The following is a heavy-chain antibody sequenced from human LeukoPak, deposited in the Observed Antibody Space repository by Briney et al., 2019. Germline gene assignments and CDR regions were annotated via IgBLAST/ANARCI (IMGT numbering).Heavy chain of an antibody. CDR3: ARGNTYDFWSGYYADNWLDP. Sequence: PGGSLRLSCAASGFTFSSYWMSWVRQAPGKGLEWVANIKQDGSEKYYVDPVKGRFTISRDNAKNSLYLQMNSLRAEDTAVYYCARGNTYDFWSGYYADNWLDPWGQGTLVTVSS. D-gene: IGHD3-3*01. CDR2: IKQDGSEK. V-gene: IGHV3-7*03. J-gene: IGHJ5*02. CDR1: GFTFSSYW.